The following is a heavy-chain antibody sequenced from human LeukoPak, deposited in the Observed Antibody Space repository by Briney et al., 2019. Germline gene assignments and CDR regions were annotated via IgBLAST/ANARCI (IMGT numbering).Heavy chain of an antibody. CDR2: IYYSGST. CDR3: ASIVLRFLEWLLGPFDY. V-gene: IGHV4-39*01. Sequence: SETLSLTCTVSGGSISSSSYYWGWIRQPPGKGLEWIGSIYYSGSTYYNPSLKSRVTISVDTSKNQFSLKLSSVTAADTAVYYYASIVLRFLEWLLGPFDYWGQGTLVTVSS. D-gene: IGHD3-3*01. CDR1: GGSISSSSYY. J-gene: IGHJ4*02.